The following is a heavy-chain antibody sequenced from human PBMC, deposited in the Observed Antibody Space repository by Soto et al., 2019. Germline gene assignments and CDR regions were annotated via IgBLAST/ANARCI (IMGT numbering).Heavy chain of an antibody. Sequence: SETLSLTCAVSGGSSSSGGYSLSWIRQPPGKGLEWIGYIYQSGSTHYNPSLKSRVPISVDTSKNQFSLKLSSVTAADTAVYYCARRLYYDSSGFEGGGMDVWGQGTTVTVSS. J-gene: IGHJ6*02. D-gene: IGHD3-22*01. V-gene: IGHV4-30-2*03. CDR2: IYQSGST. CDR1: GGSSSSGGYS. CDR3: ARRLYYDSSGFEGGGMDV.